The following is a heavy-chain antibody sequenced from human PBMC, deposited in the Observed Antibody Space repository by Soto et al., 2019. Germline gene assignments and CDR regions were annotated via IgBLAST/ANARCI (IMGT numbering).Heavy chain of an antibody. Sequence: ETRSLTGTVSGECISSSSYYWGWIRQPPGKGLEWIGSIFYSGSTYYNPSLKSRVTISVDTSKNQFSLNLSYVTAADTAEYYCARGAGSPTYYYGMDGWGQGTTVTVSS. CDR1: GECISSSSYY. J-gene: IGHJ6*02. CDR2: IFYSGST. V-gene: IGHV4-39*01. CDR3: ARGAGSPTYYYGMDG. D-gene: IGHD2-15*01.